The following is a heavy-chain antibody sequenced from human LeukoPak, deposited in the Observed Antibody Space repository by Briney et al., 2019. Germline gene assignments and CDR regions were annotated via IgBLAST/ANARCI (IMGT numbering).Heavy chain of an antibody. V-gene: IGHV4-59*12. D-gene: IGHD3-22*01. Sequence: PSETLSLTCTVSGGSISNYHWGWIRQPPGKGLEWIGYIFYSGSTNDNPSLKSRVTISVDTSKNQFSLKLSSVTAADTAVFYCALSSGYYFYLDYWGQGTLVTVSS. CDR1: GGSISNYH. CDR2: IFYSGST. J-gene: IGHJ4*02. CDR3: ALSSGYYFYLDY.